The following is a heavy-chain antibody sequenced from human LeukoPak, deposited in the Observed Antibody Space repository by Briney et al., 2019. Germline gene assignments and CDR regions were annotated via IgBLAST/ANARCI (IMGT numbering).Heavy chain of an antibody. CDR1: GGSFSGYY. D-gene: IGHD6-6*01. CDR3: ARGQGEQLASTYFDY. V-gene: IGHV4-34*01. Sequence: SETLSLTCAVYGGSFSGYYWSWIRQPPGKGLEWIGEINHSGSTNYNPSLKSRVTISVDTSKNQFSLKLSSVTAADTAVYYCARGQGEQLASTYFDYWGQGTLVTVSS. J-gene: IGHJ4*02. CDR2: INHSGST.